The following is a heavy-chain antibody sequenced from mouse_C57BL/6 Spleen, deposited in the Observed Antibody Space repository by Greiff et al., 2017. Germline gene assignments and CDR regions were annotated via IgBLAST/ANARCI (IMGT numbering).Heavy chain of an antibody. CDR1: GFTFSSYA. J-gene: IGHJ2*01. CDR3: TRTTVVATDYFDY. D-gene: IGHD1-1*01. Sequence: EVQRVESGEGLVKPGGSLKLSCAASGFTFSSYAMSWVRQTPEQRLEWVAYISRAGDYIYYADTVKGRFTISRDNARNTLYLQMSSLKSEDTAMYYCTRTTVVATDYFDYWGQGTTLTVSS. CDR2: ISRAGDYI. V-gene: IGHV5-9-1*02.